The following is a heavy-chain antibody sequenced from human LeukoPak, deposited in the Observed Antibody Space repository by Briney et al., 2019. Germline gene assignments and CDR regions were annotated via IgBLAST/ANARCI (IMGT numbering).Heavy chain of an antibody. Sequence: SETLSLTCTVSGGSISSGDYYWSWIRQPPGKGLEWIGYIYYSGNAYYNPSLQSRITISVDTSKNLFSLKLSSVTAADTAVYYCARAKLPDYGGNSGRFDPWGQGTLVTVSS. J-gene: IGHJ5*02. D-gene: IGHD4-23*01. CDR3: ARAKLPDYGGNSGRFDP. V-gene: IGHV4-30-4*01. CDR2: IYYSGNA. CDR1: GGSISSGDYY.